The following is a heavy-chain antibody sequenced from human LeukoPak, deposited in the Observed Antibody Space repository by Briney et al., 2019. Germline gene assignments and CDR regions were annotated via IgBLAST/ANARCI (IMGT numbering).Heavy chain of an antibody. J-gene: IGHJ3*02. Sequence: PGGSLRLSCAALGFTVSRTYMRWVRQAPGKGLEWVSVIYVGGDIYYADSVRGRFAISRDNSKNTVYFQMNGLRGEDTAVFYCARDPSGTGTGFDIWGQGTMVTVSS. V-gene: IGHV3-66*01. CDR2: IYVGGDI. CDR1: GFTVSRTY. CDR3: ARDPSGTGTGFDI. D-gene: IGHD3/OR15-3a*01.